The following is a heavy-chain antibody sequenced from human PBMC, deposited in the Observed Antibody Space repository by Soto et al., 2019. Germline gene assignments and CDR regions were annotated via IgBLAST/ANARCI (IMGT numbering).Heavy chain of an antibody. D-gene: IGHD1-1*01. CDR1: GLTLSDYA. CDR3: AKPPGWKSEHLSF. Sequence: EVQLLESGGGLVQPGGSLRLSCAGSGLTLSDYAMSWVRQAPGKGLEWVSSIRGSEYTTFYAGSGRGRFTISRDRSKNTGSFQMKSLRAEDTALYYLAKPPGWKSEHLSFWGQGTLVTVSS. CDR2: IRGSEYTT. V-gene: IGHV3-23*01. J-gene: IGHJ4*02.